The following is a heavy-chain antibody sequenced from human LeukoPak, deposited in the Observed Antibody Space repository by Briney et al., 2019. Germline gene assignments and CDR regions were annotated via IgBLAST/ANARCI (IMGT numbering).Heavy chain of an antibody. V-gene: IGHV1-46*01. CDR2: INPSGGST. D-gene: IGHD4-17*01. CDR3: AREMTTVNLVMRVNDY. CDR1: GYTFTSYY. J-gene: IGHJ4*02. Sequence: ASVKVSCKASGYTFTSYYMHWVRQAPGQGLEWMGIINPSGGSTSYEQKFQGRVTMSKDTSTSTVYMELSSLRSEDTAVYYCAREMTTVNLVMRVNDYWGQGTLVTVSS.